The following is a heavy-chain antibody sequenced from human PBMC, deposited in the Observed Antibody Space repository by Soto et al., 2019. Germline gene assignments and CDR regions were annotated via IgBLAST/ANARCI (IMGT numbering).Heavy chain of an antibody. CDR3: ARGIGQQLPPLD. CDR2: IYYSGNT. Sequence: SETLSLTCTVSGVSISSYYWSWIRQPPGKGLEWIGYIYYSGNTNYNPSLKSRVTISIDASKNQFSLELSSVTAADSAVYFCARGIGQQLPPLDWGQGTLVTVS. V-gene: IGHV4-59*01. D-gene: IGHD6-13*01. J-gene: IGHJ4*02. CDR1: GVSISSYY.